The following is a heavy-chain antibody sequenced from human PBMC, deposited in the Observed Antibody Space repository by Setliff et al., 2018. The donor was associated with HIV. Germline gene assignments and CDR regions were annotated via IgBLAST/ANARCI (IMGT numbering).Heavy chain of an antibody. V-gene: IGHV3-43*01. CDR3: SKGHPDGDPFYFDD. D-gene: IGHD2-21*02. Sequence: PGGSPGLSWAAAGFTVGDYSRHWVRQAPGKGLVWVSLINCDGGSIFYADSVRGRFTISRYNSKNSLYLQMNSLRTEDTALDYCSKGHPDGDPFYFDDWGQATLVTVSS. CDR2: INCDGGSI. CDR1: GFTVGDYS. J-gene: IGHJ4*02.